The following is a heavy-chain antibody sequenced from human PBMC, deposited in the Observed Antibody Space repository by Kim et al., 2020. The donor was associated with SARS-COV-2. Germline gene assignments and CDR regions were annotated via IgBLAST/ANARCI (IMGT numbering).Heavy chain of an antibody. D-gene: IGHD3-10*01. V-gene: IGHV1-69*06. Sequence: SVKVSCKASGCTFSSYAISWVRQAPGQGLEWMGGIIPIYGTANYAQKFQGRVTITADTSTSTAYMELSSLRSEDTAVYYCARSSVRVVIRWWFDPWGQGTLVTVSS. J-gene: IGHJ5*02. CDR2: IIPIYGTA. CDR1: GCTFSSYA. CDR3: ARSSVRVVIRWWFDP.